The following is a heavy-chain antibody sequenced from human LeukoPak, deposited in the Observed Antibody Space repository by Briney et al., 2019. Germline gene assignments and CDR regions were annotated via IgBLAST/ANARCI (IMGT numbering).Heavy chain of an antibody. D-gene: IGHD6-13*01. CDR1: GGSFSGYY. CDR2: LNHSGST. CDR3: ARGKRGYSSSWYDY. J-gene: IGHJ4*02. Sequence: PSETLSLTCAVYGGSFSGYYWSWIRQPPGKGLEWIGELNHSGSTNYNPSLKSRVTISVDTSKSQFSLKLSSVTAADTAVYYCARGKRGYSSSWYDYWGQGTLVTVSS. V-gene: IGHV4-34*01.